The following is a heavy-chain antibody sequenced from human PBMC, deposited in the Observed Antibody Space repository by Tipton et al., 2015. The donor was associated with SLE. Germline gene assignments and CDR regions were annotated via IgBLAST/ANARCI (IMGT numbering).Heavy chain of an antibody. J-gene: IGHJ3*02. Sequence: PSLTCTVSGGSISSGDYYWSWIRQPPRKGLEWIGYIYYSGSTYYNPSLKSRVNISVDTSKNQFSLKLSSVTAADPAGYYCARELTDDAFDIWGQGTMVTVSS. CDR2: IYYSGST. CDR1: GGSISSGDYY. V-gene: IGHV4-30-4*01. CDR3: ARELTDDAFDI. D-gene: IGHD1-14*01.